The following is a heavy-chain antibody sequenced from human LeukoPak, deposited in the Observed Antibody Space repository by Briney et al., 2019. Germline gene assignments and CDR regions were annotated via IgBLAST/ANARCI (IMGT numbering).Heavy chain of an antibody. CDR1: GLDFGSYW. V-gene: IGHV3-7*05. Sequence: GGSLRLSCAASGLDFGSYWMSWVRPAPGKGLEGVACINRYGGETLYVDSMKGRFIISRDNAKNSLYLQVNILRAEETAVYFCARNAYSSSPDYWGYGTLVTVSS. J-gene: IGHJ4*01. CDR3: ARNAYSSSPDY. CDR2: INRYGGET. D-gene: IGHD3-22*01.